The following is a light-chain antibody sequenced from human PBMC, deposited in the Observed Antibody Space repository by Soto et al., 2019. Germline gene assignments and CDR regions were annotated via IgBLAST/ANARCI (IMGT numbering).Light chain of an antibody. Sequence: SVLTQPASVSGSPGQSITIPCTGTSSDVDGYDFVSWYQQHPGKASKLMIYDVTNRPSGVSDRFSGSKSGNTASLTISGLQAEDEADYYCSSYISSSTPYVFGTGTKVTVL. CDR1: SSDVDGYDF. J-gene: IGLJ1*01. V-gene: IGLV2-14*01. CDR2: DVT. CDR3: SSYISSSTPYV.